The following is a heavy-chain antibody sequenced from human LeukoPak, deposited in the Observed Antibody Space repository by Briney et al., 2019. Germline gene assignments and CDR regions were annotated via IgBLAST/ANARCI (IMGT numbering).Heavy chain of an antibody. D-gene: IGHD6-25*01. CDR1: GGTFSSYA. Sequence: ASVKVSCKASGGTFSSYAISWVRQAPGQGLEWMGRIIPILGIANYAQKFQGRVTITADKSTSTAYMELSSLRSEDTAVYYCAREPPPEPARHYGMDVWGQGTTVTVSS. CDR2: IIPILGIA. J-gene: IGHJ6*02. V-gene: IGHV1-69*04. CDR3: AREPPPEPARHYGMDV.